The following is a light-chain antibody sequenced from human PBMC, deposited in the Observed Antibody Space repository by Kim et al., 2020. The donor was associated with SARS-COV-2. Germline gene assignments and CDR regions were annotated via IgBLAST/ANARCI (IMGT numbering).Light chain of an antibody. Sequence: AIRMTQSPSSLSASIGDRVTITCRASQGISSYLAWYQQKPGKAPNLLMYGTSTAHTGVPSRFSGSGSGTDFTLTISLQSEDFATYYCQQYYGYPRTFGQGTKVEVK. CDR1: QGISSY. J-gene: IGKJ1*01. CDR2: GTS. V-gene: IGKV1-8*01. CDR3: QQYYGYPRT.